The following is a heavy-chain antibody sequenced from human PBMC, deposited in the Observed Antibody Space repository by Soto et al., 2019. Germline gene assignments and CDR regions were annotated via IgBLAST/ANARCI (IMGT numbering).Heavy chain of an antibody. D-gene: IGHD6-19*01. CDR3: ARGFSSVSMDA. CDR2: IYSSGSA. Sequence: KTSETLSLTCTVSGDSVSSGGYYWSCIRQPPGRGLEWIGYIYSSGSANYNPSLKSRVTISRDTSKNQISLKVASVTAADTAGYYCARGFSSVSMDAWGQGTTVTVSS. V-gene: IGHV4-61*08. CDR1: GDSVSSGGYY. J-gene: IGHJ6*02.